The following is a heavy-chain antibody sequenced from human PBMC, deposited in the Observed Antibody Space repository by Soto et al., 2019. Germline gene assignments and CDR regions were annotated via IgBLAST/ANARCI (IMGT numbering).Heavy chain of an antibody. V-gene: IGHV1-69*13. D-gene: IGHD3-22*01. CDR2: IIPIFGTA. CDR1: GGTFSSYA. Sequence: ASVKVSCNASGGTFSSYAISWVRQAPGQGLEWMGGIIPIFGTANYAQKFQGRVTITADESTSTAYMELSSLRSEDTAVYYCARDHGDYYDSSGYYPFFDSWGQGTLVT. CDR3: ARDHGDYYDSSGYYPFFDS. J-gene: IGHJ4*02.